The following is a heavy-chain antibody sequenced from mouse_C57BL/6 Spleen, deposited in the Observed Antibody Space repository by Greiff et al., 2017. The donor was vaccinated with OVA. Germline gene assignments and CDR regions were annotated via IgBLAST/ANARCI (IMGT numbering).Heavy chain of an antibody. Sequence: QVQLKQPGAELVMPGASVKLSCKASGYTFTSYWMHWVKQRPGQGLEWIGEIDPSDSYTNYNQKFKGKSTLTVDKSSSTAYMQLSSLTSEDSAVYYCARIYYYGSSLDYGGQGTTLTVSS. CDR1: GYTFTSYW. V-gene: IGHV1-69*01. D-gene: IGHD1-1*01. CDR2: IDPSDSYT. CDR3: ARIYYYGSSLDY. J-gene: IGHJ2*01.